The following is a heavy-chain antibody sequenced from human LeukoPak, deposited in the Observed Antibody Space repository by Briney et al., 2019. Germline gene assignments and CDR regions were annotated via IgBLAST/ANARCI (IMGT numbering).Heavy chain of an antibody. V-gene: IGHV3-20*04. J-gene: IGHJ4*02. CDR1: GFTFDDYD. Sequence: GGSLRLSCAASGFTFDDYDMTWVRHVPGKGLEWFSRIDWNGKNTHYADSVKGRFTISRDNAKNSPYLQMNSLRAEDTAVYYCARDLSPYSSGWYLLSGSYWGQGTLVTVSS. D-gene: IGHD6-19*01. CDR3: ARDLSPYSSGWYLLSGSY. CDR2: IDWNGKNT.